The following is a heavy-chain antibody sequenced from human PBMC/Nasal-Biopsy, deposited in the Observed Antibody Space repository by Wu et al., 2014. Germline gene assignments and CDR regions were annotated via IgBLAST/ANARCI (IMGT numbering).Heavy chain of an antibody. CDR1: GFTFSNYY. CDR2: VNSLGTNT. CDR3: ARENSDKGRIFDL. V-gene: IGHV3-74*01. J-gene: IGHJ2*01. Sequence: LRLSCAASGFTFSNYYMNWVREAPGKGLVWVSRVNSLGTNTNFADSVKGRFTISRDNAKNTLFLQMNSLRAEDTAVYYCARENSDKGRIFDLWGRGTLVTV. D-gene: IGHD1-26*01.